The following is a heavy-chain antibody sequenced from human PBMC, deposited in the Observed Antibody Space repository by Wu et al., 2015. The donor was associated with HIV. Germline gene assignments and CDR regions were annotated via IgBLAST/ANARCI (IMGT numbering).Heavy chain of an antibody. J-gene: IGHJ4*02. D-gene: IGHD3-16*01. CDR1: GYTFTSYD. V-gene: IGHV1-8*03. CDR3: ARGTSVRPLLSPLTFYFDY. CDR2: MNPNSGNT. Sequence: QVQLVQSGAEVKKPGASVKVSCKASGYTFTSYDINWVRQATGQGLEWMGWMNPNSGNTGYAQKFQGRVTITRNTSISTAYMELSSLRSEDTAVYYCARGTSVRPLLSPLTFYFDYWGQGTLVTVSS.